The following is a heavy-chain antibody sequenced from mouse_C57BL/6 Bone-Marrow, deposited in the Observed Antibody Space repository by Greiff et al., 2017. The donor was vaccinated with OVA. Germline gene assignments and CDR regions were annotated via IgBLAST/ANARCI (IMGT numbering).Heavy chain of an antibody. V-gene: IGHV5-6*01. J-gene: IGHJ3*01. CDR2: ISSGGSYT. CDR1: GFTFSSYG. D-gene: IGHD4-1*01. CDR3: ASSNWAWFAY. Sequence: EVMLVESGGDLVKPGGSLKLSCAASGFTFSSYGMSWVRQTPDKRLEWVATISSGGSYTYYPDSVKGRFTISRDNAKNTLYLQMSSLKSEDTAMYYCASSNWAWFAYWGQGTLVTVSA.